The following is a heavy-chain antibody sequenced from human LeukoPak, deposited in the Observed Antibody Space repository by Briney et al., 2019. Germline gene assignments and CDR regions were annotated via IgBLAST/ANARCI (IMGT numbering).Heavy chain of an antibody. CDR2: INSNSGGT. V-gene: IGHV1-2*02. CDR3: ARVLRTIMVRGVIILGY. D-gene: IGHD3-10*01. Sequence: ASVKVSCKASGYTFTGYYMHWVRQAPGQGLEWMGWINSNSGGTNYAQKFQGRVTMTRDTSISTAYMELSRLRSDDTAVYYCARVLRTIMVRGVIILGYWGQGTLVTVSS. CDR1: GYTFTGYY. J-gene: IGHJ4*02.